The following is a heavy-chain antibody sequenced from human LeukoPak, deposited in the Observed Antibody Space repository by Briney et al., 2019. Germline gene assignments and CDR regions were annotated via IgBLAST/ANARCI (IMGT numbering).Heavy chain of an antibody. CDR3: AREKLGYGDYDYYYYYGMDV. CDR2: IKQDGSEK. D-gene: IGHD4-17*01. V-gene: IGHV3-7*03. J-gene: IGHJ6*02. Sequence: PGGSLRLSCAASGFTFSSYGMHWVRQAPGKGLEWVANIKQDGSEKYYVDSVKGRFTISRDNAKNSLYLQMNSLRAEDTAVYYCAREKLGYGDYDYYYYYGMDVWGQGTTVTVSS. CDR1: GFTFSSYG.